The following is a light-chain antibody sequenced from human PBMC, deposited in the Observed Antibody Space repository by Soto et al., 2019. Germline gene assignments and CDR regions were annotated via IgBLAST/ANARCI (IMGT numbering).Light chain of an antibody. CDR1: QSIITF. J-gene: IGKJ1*01. CDR2: TTS. CDR3: QQSFTAPWT. V-gene: IGKV1-39*01. Sequence: DIQMTQSPSSLSASVGDRVTVTCRASQSIITFLYWYQQKPGKAPTLLIYTTSTLHVGVPSRFSGSGSGTDFTLTISSLQPEDFATYYCQQSFTAPWTFGQGTRVEIK.